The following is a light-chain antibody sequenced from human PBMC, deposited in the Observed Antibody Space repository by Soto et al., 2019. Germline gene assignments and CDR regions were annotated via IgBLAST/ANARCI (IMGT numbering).Light chain of an antibody. CDR3: AAWDDGLNGWA. V-gene: IGLV1-44*01. J-gene: IGLJ3*02. Sequence: QSVLTQPPAASGTPGRRLDISCSGSDSNIGSNTVNWYQQLPGTAPKLLIYTNFQRPSGVPDRFSGSKSVTSASLAISGLQPEDEAYYYCAAWDDGLNGWALGGGTKVTVL. CDR1: DSNIGSNT. CDR2: TNF.